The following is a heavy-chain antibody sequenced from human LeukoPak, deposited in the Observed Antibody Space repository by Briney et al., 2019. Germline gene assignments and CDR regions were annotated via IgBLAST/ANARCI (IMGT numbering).Heavy chain of an antibody. V-gene: IGHV4-34*01. CDR1: GRSFSGYY. D-gene: IGHD6-19*01. J-gene: IGHJ5*02. CDR3: ARGYSSGWYSWFDL. Sequence: PAETESLTCAVYGRSFSGYYWSWIRQPPGKGLEWLGEINHSGSTNYNPSLKRRVTISVDTSKHQFYLKLSAVTAADTAVYDCARGYSSGWYSWFDLWRQATMVSVPS. CDR2: INHSGST.